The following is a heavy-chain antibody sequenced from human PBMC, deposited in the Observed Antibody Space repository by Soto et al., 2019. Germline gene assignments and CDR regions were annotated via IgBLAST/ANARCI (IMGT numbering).Heavy chain of an antibody. Sequence: EVQLLESGGDLIQPGGSLRLSCVASGLTFGSRAMSWVRQSPGEGLEWVSTITDTGGDAKYADSVRGRFAISRDNSKNTLYLQMNSLRAEDTAVYYCAKNAHDYGDIDYWGQGTLVTVSS. CDR3: AKNAHDYGDIDY. D-gene: IGHD4-17*01. V-gene: IGHV3-23*01. CDR1: GLTFGSRA. J-gene: IGHJ4*02. CDR2: ITDTGGDA.